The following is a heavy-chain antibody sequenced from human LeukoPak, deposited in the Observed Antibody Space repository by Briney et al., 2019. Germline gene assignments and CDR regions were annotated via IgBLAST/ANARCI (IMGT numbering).Heavy chain of an antibody. CDR1: GFTFSSYS. Sequence: GRSLRLSCAASGFTFSSYSMNWVRQPPGKGLEWVSYISSSSSTIYYADSVKGRFTISRGNAKNSLYLQMNSLRDEDTAVYYCARDLPPGSSGWYLGYWGQGTLVTVSS. D-gene: IGHD6-19*01. CDR2: ISSSSSTI. V-gene: IGHV3-48*02. J-gene: IGHJ4*02. CDR3: ARDLPPGSSGWYLGY.